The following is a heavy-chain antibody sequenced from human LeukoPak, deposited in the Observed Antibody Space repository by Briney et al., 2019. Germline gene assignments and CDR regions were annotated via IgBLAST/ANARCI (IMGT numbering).Heavy chain of an antibody. Sequence: GGSLRLSCAASGFTFSSYWMSWVRQAPGKGLEWVANIKQDGSEKYYVDSVKGRFTISRDNAKNSLYLQMNSLRAEDTAVYYCARDIGDIVVVPAAKVDWGQGTLVTVSS. CDR1: GFTFSSYW. CDR2: IKQDGSEK. V-gene: IGHV3-7*01. CDR3: ARDIGDIVVVPAAKVD. J-gene: IGHJ4*02. D-gene: IGHD2-2*01.